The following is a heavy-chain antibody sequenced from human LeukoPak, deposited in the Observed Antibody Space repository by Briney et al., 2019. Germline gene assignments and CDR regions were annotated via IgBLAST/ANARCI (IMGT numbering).Heavy chain of an antibody. CDR1: GYTFTSYY. CDR3: AREEVVTAMIDY. D-gene: IGHD2-21*02. J-gene: IGHJ4*02. V-gene: IGHV1-46*01. CDR2: INPSGGST. Sequence: ASVKVSCKASGYTFTSYYMHWVRQAPGQGLEWMGIINPSGGSTSYAQKFQGRVTMTRDMSTSTVYMELSSLRSEDTAVYYCAREEVVTAMIDYWGQGTLVTVSS.